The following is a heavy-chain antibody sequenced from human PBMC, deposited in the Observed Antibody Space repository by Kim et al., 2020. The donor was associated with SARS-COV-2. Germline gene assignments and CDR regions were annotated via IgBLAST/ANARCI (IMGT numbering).Heavy chain of an antibody. CDR2: IKSKTDGGTT. CDR1: GFTFSNAW. J-gene: IGHJ4*02. V-gene: IGHV3-15*01. D-gene: IGHD3-22*01. CDR3: TTDPYYYDSSGLGIDY. Sequence: GGSLRLSCAASGFTFSNAWMSWVRQAPGKGLEWVGHIKSKTDGGTTDYAAPVKGRFTISRDDSKNTLYLQMNSLKTEDTAVYYCTTDPYYYDSSGLGIDYWGQGTLVTVSS.